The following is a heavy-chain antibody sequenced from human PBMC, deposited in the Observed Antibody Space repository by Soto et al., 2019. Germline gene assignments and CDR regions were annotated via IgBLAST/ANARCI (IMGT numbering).Heavy chain of an antibody. CDR1: GFTFSSYG. Sequence: GGSLRLSCAASGFTFSSYGMHWVRQAPGKGLEWVAVIWYDGSNKYYADSVKGRFTISRDNSKNTLYLQMNSVRAEGTAVYYCARDPGYSSSSGAFDIWGQGTMVTVSS. V-gene: IGHV3-33*08. J-gene: IGHJ3*02. D-gene: IGHD6-6*01. CDR2: IWYDGSNK. CDR3: ARDPGYSSSSGAFDI.